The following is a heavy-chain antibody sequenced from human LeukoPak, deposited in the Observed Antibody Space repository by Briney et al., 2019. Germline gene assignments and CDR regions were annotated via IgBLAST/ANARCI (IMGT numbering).Heavy chain of an antibody. D-gene: IGHD6-13*01. J-gene: IGHJ4*02. CDR2: IKPDGTTK. CDR1: GFPFSSYS. Sequence: PGGSLRLSCAASGFPFSSYSMTWVRQAPGKGLEWVANIKPDGTTKFYVDSVKGRFTISRDNAKNTVYLQMNSLRAEDTGIYYCARGTSAGGPISPFDFWGQGTVVTVSS. CDR3: ARGTSAGGPISPFDF. V-gene: IGHV3-7*01.